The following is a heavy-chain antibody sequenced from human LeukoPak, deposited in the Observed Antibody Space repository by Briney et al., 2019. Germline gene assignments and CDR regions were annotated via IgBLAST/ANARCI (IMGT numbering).Heavy chain of an antibody. V-gene: IGHV1-18*01. CDR1: GYTFTTYG. CDR2: ISAYNGNT. CDR3: ARGGYCSGGTCYQTKFDP. D-gene: IGHD2-15*01. J-gene: IGHJ5*02. Sequence: ASVKVSCKASGYTFTTYGISWVRQAPGQGLEWMGWISAYNGNTNYAQKLQVRVTMTTDTSTSTAYMELRSLRSDDTAVYYCARGGYCSGGTCYQTKFDPWGQGTLVTVSS.